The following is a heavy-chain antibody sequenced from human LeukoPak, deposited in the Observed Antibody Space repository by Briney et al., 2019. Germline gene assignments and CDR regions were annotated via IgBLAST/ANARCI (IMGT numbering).Heavy chain of an antibody. CDR3: ARIVGTNYFDY. CDR2: VYYSRGT. CDR1: DASVVNYY. V-gene: IGHV4-59*08. J-gene: IGHJ4*02. D-gene: IGHD1-26*01. Sequence: PSETLSLTCSVSDASVVNYYWSWIRQPPGKGLEWIGFVYYSRGTNYNPSLRSRLTIPVDTSKNQFSLKLTSVTAADTAVYYCARIVGTNYFDYWGQGALVTVSS.